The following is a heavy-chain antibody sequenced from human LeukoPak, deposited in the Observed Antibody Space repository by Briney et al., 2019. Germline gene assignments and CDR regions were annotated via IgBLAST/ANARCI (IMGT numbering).Heavy chain of an antibody. V-gene: IGHV3-74*01. J-gene: IGHJ4*02. CDR2: ISSDGSNT. Sequence: PGGSLRLSCAVSGFTFSSYWMDWVRQAPGKGLVWGSRISSDGSNTAYADSVKGRFTISRDNARNTLFLQMSSLRAEDTAVYYCAKRGDGGAWYDYWGQGTLVIVSS. CDR1: GFTFSSYW. CDR3: AKRGDGGAWYDY. D-gene: IGHD6-19*01.